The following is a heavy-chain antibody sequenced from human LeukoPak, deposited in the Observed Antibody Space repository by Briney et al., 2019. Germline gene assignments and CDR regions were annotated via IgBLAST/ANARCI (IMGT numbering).Heavy chain of an antibody. CDR1: GFTFSSYA. Sequence: GGSLRLSCAASGFTFSSYAMSWVRQAPGKGLEWASAISGSGGSTYYADSVKGRFTISRDNSKNTLYLQMNGLRAEDTAVYYCARYLRGEAAGSPYFVDYWGQGTLVTVSS. CDR2: ISGSGGST. CDR3: ARYLRGEAAGSPYFVDY. D-gene: IGHD6-13*01. J-gene: IGHJ4*02. V-gene: IGHV3-23*01.